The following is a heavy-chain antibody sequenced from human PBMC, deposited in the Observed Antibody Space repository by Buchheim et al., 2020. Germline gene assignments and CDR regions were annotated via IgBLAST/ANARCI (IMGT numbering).Heavy chain of an antibody. D-gene: IGHD6-13*01. CDR2: MSRSGRTT. J-gene: IGHJ6*02. V-gene: IGHV3-48*03. Sequence: EVQLVESGGGLGQPGGSLRLSCVASGFTLSNFDISWVRQAPGKGLDWVSYMSRSGRTTYYADSVKGRFTISRDNAKNSVYLQMDSLRTEDTAVYYCAREDSSSSYYHGMDVWGQGT. CDR1: GFTLSNFD. CDR3: AREDSSSSYYHGMDV.